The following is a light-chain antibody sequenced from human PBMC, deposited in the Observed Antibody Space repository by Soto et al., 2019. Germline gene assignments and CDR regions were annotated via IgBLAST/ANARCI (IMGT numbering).Light chain of an antibody. CDR2: GAS. CDR1: QSVSSD. V-gene: IGKV3-15*01. J-gene: IGKJ4*01. Sequence: EKVMTQSPATLSVSPGERATLSCRASQSVSSDLAWYQQKPGQAPRLLIYGASTRATGIPARFSGSGSGTEFTLIISSLQSEDVATYYCQKYNSAPLTFGGGTKVDIK. CDR3: QKYNSAPLT.